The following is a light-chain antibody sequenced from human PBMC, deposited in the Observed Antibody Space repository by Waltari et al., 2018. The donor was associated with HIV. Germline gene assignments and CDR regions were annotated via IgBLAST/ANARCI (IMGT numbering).Light chain of an antibody. CDR1: SNNVGHQR. CDR3: SAWDVSLSAWV. J-gene: IGLJ3*02. V-gene: IGLV10-54*01. Sequence: AGLTQPPSLSGALRQHTTVTCTGSSNNVGHQRALWLKHRQGHPPRVLFYRNNVRPSGIPLRFSTATSGNTASLTITGLQSDDEADYYCSAWDVSLSAWVFGGGTQLTVL. CDR2: RNN.